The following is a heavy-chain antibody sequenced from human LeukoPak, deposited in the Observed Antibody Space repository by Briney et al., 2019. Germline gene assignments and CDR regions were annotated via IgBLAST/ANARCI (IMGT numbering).Heavy chain of an antibody. CDR1: GGSISGHF. CDR3: AREGQDGYHTGWFDP. V-gene: IGHV4-59*11. Sequence: PSETLSLTCTVSGGSISGHFWNWIRQPPGKGLEWIGFIYNSGSTNYNPSFKSRVTILVDTSKNQFSLKLSSVTAADTAVYYCAREGQDGYHTGWFDPWGQGTLVTVSS. J-gene: IGHJ5*02. D-gene: IGHD5-24*01. CDR2: IYNSGST.